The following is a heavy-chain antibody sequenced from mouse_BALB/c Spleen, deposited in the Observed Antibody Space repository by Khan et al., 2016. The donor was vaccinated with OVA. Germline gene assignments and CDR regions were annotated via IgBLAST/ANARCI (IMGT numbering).Heavy chain of an antibody. CDR2: INPKNGNT. J-gene: IGHJ4*01. CDR3: ARDAGRY. Sequence: VQLQQPGPELVKPGASVKISCKTSGYTFPECTVHWVKQSLGKSLDWIGVINPKNGNTAYNQKFKGKATLTVDKSSSTAYMEFRSLTSEDSAVYYCARDAGRYWGQGTSVTVAS. CDR1: GYTFPECT. D-gene: IGHD3-3*01. V-gene: IGHV1-18*01.